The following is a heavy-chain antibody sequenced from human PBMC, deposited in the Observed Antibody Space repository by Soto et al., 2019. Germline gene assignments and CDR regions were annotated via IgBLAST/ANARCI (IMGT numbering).Heavy chain of an antibody. D-gene: IGHD3-3*01. V-gene: IGHV3-53*01. CDR2: IYSGGST. J-gene: IGHJ6*02. CDR1: GFTVSSNY. Sequence: VGSLRLSCAASGFTVSSNYMSWIRQAPGKGLEWVSVIYSGGSTYYADSVKGRFTISRDNSKNTLYLQMNSLRAEDTAVYYCAGVGFYDCWSGSYYYYYGMDVWGQGTTVTVSS. CDR3: AGVGFYDCWSGSYYYYYGMDV.